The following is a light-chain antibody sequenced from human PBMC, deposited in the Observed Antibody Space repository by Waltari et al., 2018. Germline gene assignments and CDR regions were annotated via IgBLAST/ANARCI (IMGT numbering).Light chain of an antibody. V-gene: IGKV1-5*03. CDR3: HQYDSYSSYT. CDR1: QSISSW. J-gene: IGKJ2*01. CDR2: KAS. Sequence: DIQMTQSPSTLSASVGDRVTITCRARQSISSWLAWYQQKPGKAPTLLIYKASTLQSGVPSRFSGSGSGTEFTLTITSLQPDDFATYYCHQYDSYSSYTFGQGTKLEIK.